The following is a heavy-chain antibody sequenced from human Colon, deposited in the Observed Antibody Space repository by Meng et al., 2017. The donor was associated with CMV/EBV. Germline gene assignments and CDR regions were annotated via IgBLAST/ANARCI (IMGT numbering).Heavy chain of an antibody. CDR1: GMHFSSYP. V-gene: IGHV3-23*01. Sequence: GGSLRLSCEASGMHFSSYPMSWVRQAPGKGLEWVSGISGSIGGEDTYYIDSVKGRFTISRDNSKNRLYLQMNSLRADDTAVYYCTKVSIIAVPGAYFDFWGQGTLVTVSS. J-gene: IGHJ4*02. CDR3: TKVSIIAVPGAYFDF. D-gene: IGHD2-2*01. CDR2: ISGSIGGEDT.